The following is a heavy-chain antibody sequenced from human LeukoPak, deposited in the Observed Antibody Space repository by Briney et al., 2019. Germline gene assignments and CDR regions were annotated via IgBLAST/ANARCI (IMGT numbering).Heavy chain of an antibody. Sequence: SETLSLTCTVSGGSISSGDYYWSWIRQPPGKGLEWIGYIYYSGSTNYNPSLKSRVTISVDTSNNHFSLKLSSLTAADTAVYYCARRNYYGSGSTTFDPWGQGTLVTVSS. J-gene: IGHJ5*02. CDR3: ARRNYYGSGSTTFDP. CDR1: GGSISSGDYY. CDR2: IYYSGST. D-gene: IGHD3-10*01. V-gene: IGHV4-61*03.